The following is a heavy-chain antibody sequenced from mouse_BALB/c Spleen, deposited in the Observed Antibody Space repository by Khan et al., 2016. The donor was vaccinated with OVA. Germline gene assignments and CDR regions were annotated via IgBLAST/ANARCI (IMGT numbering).Heavy chain of an antibody. CDR1: GLNINDTY. CDR3: ARMDEK. CDR2: IDPPNGNI. Sequence: VQLKQSGAELVKSGPTVKLSCTAPGLNINDTYMHWLKQWLEQGLEWIGRIDPPNGNIKYDPKLHGKTTITTDTSSNTAYLQLNSLTSEDTAVYYCARMDEKWGQGTTPTVSS. J-gene: IGHJ2*01. V-gene: IGHV14-3*02.